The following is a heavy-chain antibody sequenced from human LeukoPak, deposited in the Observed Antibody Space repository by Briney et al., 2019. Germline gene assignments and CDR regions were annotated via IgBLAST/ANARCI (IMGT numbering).Heavy chain of an antibody. CDR3: AKDSGYGDYLDY. Sequence: GGSLRLSCAASGFTFSSYEMNWVRQAPGKGLEWVSYISSSGSTIYYADSVKGRFTISRDNSKNTLYLQMNSLRAEDTAVYYCAKDSGYGDYLDYWGQGTLVTVSS. D-gene: IGHD4-17*01. V-gene: IGHV3-48*03. J-gene: IGHJ4*02. CDR2: ISSSGSTI. CDR1: GFTFSSYE.